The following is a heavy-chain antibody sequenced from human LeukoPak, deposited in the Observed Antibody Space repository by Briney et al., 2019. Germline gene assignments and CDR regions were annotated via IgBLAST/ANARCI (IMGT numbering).Heavy chain of an antibody. J-gene: IGHJ4*02. CDR1: GFTFSSYG. CDR3: AKASDSSGYYYGPDY. V-gene: IGHV3-23*01. Sequence: GGSLRLSCAASGFTFSSYGMSWVRQAPGKGLEWVSAISGSGGSTYYADSVKGRFTISRDNSKNTLYLQMNSLRAEDTAVYYCAKASDSSGYYYGPDYWGQGTLVTVSS. CDR2: ISGSGGST. D-gene: IGHD3-22*01.